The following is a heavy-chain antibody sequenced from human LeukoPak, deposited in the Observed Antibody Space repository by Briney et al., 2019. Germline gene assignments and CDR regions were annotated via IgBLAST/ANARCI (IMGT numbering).Heavy chain of an antibody. J-gene: IGHJ3*02. D-gene: IGHD3-22*01. CDR3: ARGAFGDSSGYYHKAFDI. CDR1: GFTFSSYA. V-gene: IGHV3-30-3*01. Sequence: SGRSLRLSCAASGFTFSSYAMHWVRQAPGKGLEWVAVISYDGSNKYYADSVKGRFTISRDNSKNTLCLQMNSLRAEDTAVYYCARGAFGDSSGYYHKAFDIWGQGTMVTVSS. CDR2: ISYDGSNK.